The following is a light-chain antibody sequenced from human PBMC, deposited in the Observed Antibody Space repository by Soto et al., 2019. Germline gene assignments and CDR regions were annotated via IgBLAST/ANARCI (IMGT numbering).Light chain of an antibody. CDR2: EGT. J-gene: IGLJ2*01. CDR1: SSDVGSYNL. CDR3: CSYAGSYTFL. Sequence: QSALTQPASVSGSPGQSITISCTGTSSDVGSYNLVSWYQQHPGKAPKLMIYEGTNRPAWISNRFSASKSGNTASLTISGLQAEDEANYYCCSYAGSYTFLFGGGTKVTVL. V-gene: IGLV2-23*03.